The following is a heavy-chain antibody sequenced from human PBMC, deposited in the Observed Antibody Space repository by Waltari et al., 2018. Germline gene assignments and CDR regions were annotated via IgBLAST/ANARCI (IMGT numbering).Heavy chain of an antibody. CDR3: AREADY. CDR1: GGTFSSYG. J-gene: IGHJ4*02. Sequence: QVHLVQSGAEVKKPGSSVKVSCNVSGGTFSSYGLSWVRQAPGQGLEWMGRIIPIFGAENYAQKFQGRVTVTADESTRTTYMELTSLNSEDTAVYYCAREADYWGQGTLVTVSS. V-gene: IGHV1-69*13. CDR2: IIPIFGAE.